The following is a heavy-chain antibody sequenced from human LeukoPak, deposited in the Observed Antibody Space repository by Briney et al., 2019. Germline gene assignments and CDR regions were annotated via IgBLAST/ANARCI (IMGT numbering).Heavy chain of an antibody. CDR3: ARAQPKGDVDY. Sequence: GASVKLSCTASGYTFTNYDINWVRQAPGQGLEWLGWMSGRSGNTGYAQKFQGRVSMTRATSISTAYLELTSLTFDDTAVYYCARAQPKGDVDYWGQGTLVTVSS. D-gene: IGHD2-21*02. CDR2: MSGRSGNT. V-gene: IGHV1-8*01. J-gene: IGHJ4*02. CDR1: GYTFTNYD.